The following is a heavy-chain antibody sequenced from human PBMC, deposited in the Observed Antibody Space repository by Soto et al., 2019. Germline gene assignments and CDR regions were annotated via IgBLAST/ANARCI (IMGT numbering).Heavy chain of an antibody. CDR1: GYTFTGYY. V-gene: IGHV1-2*02. J-gene: IGHJ4*02. Sequence: ASVKVSYKASGYTFTGYYMHWVRQAPGQGLEWMGWINPNSGGTNYAQKFQGRVTMTRDTSISTAYMELSRLRSDDTAVYYCARVNVVVVAATREYYFDYWSQGILVTVAS. CDR3: ARVNVVVVAATREYYFDY. D-gene: IGHD2-15*01. CDR2: INPNSGGT.